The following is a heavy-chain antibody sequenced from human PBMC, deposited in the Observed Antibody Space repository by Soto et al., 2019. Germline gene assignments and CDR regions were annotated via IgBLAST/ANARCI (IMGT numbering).Heavy chain of an antibody. J-gene: IGHJ4*02. V-gene: IGHV4-34*01. CDR2: INHSGST. CDR1: GGSFSGYY. D-gene: IGHD4-17*01. CDR3: ARLMEDDYGDLREFDY. Sequence: PSETLSLTCAVYGGSFSGYYWSWIRQPPGKGLEWIGEINHSGSTNYNPSLKSRVTISVDTSKNQFSLKLSSLTAADTAVYYCARLMEDDYGDLREFDYWGQRTLVTGSS.